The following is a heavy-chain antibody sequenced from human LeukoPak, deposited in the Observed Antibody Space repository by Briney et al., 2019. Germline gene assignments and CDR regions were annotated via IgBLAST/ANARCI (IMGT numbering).Heavy chain of an antibody. V-gene: IGHV4-34*01. CDR1: GGSFSGYY. CDR3: ARVVPAATRRYYFDY. J-gene: IGHJ4*02. Sequence: SETLSLTXAVYGGSFSGYYWSWIRQPPGKGLEWIGEINHSGSTNYNPSLKSRVTISVDTSKNQFSPKLSSVTAADTAVYYCARVVPAATRRYYFDYWGQGTLVTVSS. D-gene: IGHD2-2*01. CDR2: INHSGST.